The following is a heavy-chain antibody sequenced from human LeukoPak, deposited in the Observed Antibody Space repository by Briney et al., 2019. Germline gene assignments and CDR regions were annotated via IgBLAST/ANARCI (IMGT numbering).Heavy chain of an antibody. V-gene: IGHV3-74*03. CDR1: GFTFSSYW. CDR3: ARARWSSSGWFLGY. D-gene: IGHD6-19*01. J-gene: IGHJ4*01. CDR2: ANGHGTIS. Sequence: GGSLRLSCAASGFTFSSYWMHWVRQAPGKGLVWVSRANGHGTISTYADSVRGRFTISRDNAKNALHLQMDNLRVEDTAVYYCARARWSSSGWFLGYWGHGTLVTVSS.